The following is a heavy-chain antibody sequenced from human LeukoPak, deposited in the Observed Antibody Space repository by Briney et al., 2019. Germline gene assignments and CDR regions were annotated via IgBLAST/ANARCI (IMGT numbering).Heavy chain of an antibody. CDR3: ASTNSYSSSWYDY. V-gene: IGHV4-34*01. J-gene: IGHJ4*02. Sequence: SETLSLNCAVYGGSFSGYYWSWIRQPPGKGLEWIGEINHSGSTNYNPSLKSRVTISVDTSKNQFSLKLSSVTAADTAVYYCASTNSYSSSWYDYWGQGTLVTVSS. CDR2: INHSGST. D-gene: IGHD6-13*01. CDR1: GGSFSGYY.